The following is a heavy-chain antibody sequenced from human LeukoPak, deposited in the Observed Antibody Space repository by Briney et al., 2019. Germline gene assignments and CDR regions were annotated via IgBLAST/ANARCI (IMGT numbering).Heavy chain of an antibody. V-gene: IGHV5-10-1*01. CDR1: GYSFTNYW. CDR3: ATGASKVTTDFANY. CDR2: IDPSDSYT. D-gene: IGHD4-17*01. Sequence: GESLTISCKGSGYSFTNYWISWVRQMPGKGLEWMGRIDPSDSYTKYSPSFEGHVTISVDKSISTAFLQWNSQKASDSAMYYCATGASKVTTDFANYWGQGTQVAVSS. J-gene: IGHJ4*02.